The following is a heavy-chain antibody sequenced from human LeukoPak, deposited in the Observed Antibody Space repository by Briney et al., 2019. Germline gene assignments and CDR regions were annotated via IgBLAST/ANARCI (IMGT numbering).Heavy chain of an antibody. Sequence: AGGSLRLSCAASGFTFSSYAISWVRQAPGQGLEWMGGIIPIFGTANYAQKFQGRVTITADESTSTAYMELSSLRSEDTAVYYCARDYYDFWSGPQYGMDVWGQGTTVTVSS. CDR1: GFTFSSYA. V-gene: IGHV1-69*01. D-gene: IGHD3-3*01. CDR2: IIPIFGTA. J-gene: IGHJ6*02. CDR3: ARDYYDFWSGPQYGMDV.